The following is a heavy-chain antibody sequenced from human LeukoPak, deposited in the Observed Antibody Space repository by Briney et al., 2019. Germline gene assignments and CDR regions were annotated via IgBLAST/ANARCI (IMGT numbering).Heavy chain of an antibody. Sequence: GESLKISCKCSGYSFTSYWIGWVRQMPGKGLEWMGIIYPGDSDTRYSPSFQGQVTISVDKSISTAYLQWSSLKASDTAIYYCVKIDRQYCSRSSCYALDYWGQGTQVTVSS. J-gene: IGHJ4*02. V-gene: IGHV5-51*01. CDR1: GYSFTSYW. D-gene: IGHD2-2*01. CDR2: IYPGDSDT. CDR3: VKIDRQYCSRSSCYALDY.